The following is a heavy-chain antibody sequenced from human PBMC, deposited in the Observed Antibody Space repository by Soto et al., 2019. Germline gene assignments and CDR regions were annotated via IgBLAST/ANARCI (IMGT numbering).Heavy chain of an antibody. V-gene: IGHV3-21*01. CDR2: ISSGAAYI. D-gene: IGHD1-26*01. J-gene: IGHJ5*02. Sequence: EVQVVESGGGLVKPGGSLTLSCNFTFSLYSMNWVRQATGKGLEWVASISSGAAYIKYADSVQGRFTISRDNAKSSVSLQMSSLRVEDTAVYFCTRDEGGSYDSWFHPWGKGTQVTVSA. CDR1: TFSLYS. CDR3: TRDEGGSYDSWFHP.